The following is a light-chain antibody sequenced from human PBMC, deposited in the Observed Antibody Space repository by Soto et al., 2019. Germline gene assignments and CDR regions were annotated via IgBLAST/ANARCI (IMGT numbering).Light chain of an antibody. V-gene: IGKV3-20*01. CDR1: QTVGTY. J-gene: IGKJ1*01. CDR2: GAS. CDR3: QQYHNSPLM. Sequence: EVVLTQPPGTLSLSAGERVTLSCRASQTVGTYLAWYQQKPGQAPRLLVFGASSRATGVPDRFSGSGSGTDFTLTISGLEPEDFALYYCQQYHNSPLMFGQGTKVDI.